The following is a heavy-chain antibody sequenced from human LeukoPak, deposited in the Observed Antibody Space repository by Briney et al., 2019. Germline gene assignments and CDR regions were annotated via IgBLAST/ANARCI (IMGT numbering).Heavy chain of an antibody. CDR2: ISGSGGST. V-gene: IGHV3-23*01. CDR3: AKGGPYCSGTSCYATVNY. D-gene: IGHD2-2*01. Sequence: GGSLRLSCAASGFTFSSYAVSWVRQAPGKGLEWVSAISGSGGSTYYAASVRGRFTISRDNSKNTLYLQMNSLRAEDTAVYYCAKGGPYCSGTSCYATVNYWGQGTLVTVSS. J-gene: IGHJ4*02. CDR1: GFTFSSYA.